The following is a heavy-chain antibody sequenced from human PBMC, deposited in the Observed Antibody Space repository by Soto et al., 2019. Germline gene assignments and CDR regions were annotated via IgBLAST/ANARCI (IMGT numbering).Heavy chain of an antibody. D-gene: IGHD2-15*01. CDR1: GYTITSYA. Sequence: ASVKVSCKASGYTITSYAMHWVRQAPGQRHERMGWINAGNGNTKYSQKFQSRVTITRDTSASTAYMELSSLRSEDTAVYYCARSRGGGYCSGGSCPKVYYYMDVWGKGTTVTVSS. CDR2: INAGNGNT. CDR3: ARSRGGGYCSGGSCPKVYYYMDV. J-gene: IGHJ6*03. V-gene: IGHV1-3*01.